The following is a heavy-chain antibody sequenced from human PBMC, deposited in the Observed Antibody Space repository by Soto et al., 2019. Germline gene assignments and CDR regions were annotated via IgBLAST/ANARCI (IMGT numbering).Heavy chain of an antibody. CDR1: GGSISSGDYY. CDR3: ARADDGDYGPYYFDY. V-gene: IGHV4-30-4*01. Sequence: QVQLQESGPGLGKPSQTLSLTCTVSGGSISSGDYYWSWIRQPPGKGLEWIGYIYYSVSTYYNPSLKSRVTISVDTSKNQFSLKLSSVTAADTAVYYCARADDGDYGPYYFDYWGQGTLVTVSS. CDR2: IYYSVST. D-gene: IGHD4-17*01. J-gene: IGHJ4*02.